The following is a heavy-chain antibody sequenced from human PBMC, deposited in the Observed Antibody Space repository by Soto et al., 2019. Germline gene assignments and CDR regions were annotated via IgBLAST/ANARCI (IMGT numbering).Heavy chain of an antibody. CDR1: GYHFKGYY. J-gene: IGHJ6*02. Sequence: ASVKVSCKASGYHFKGYYIHWVRQAPGQGLEWVGWINTDSGGTSYAQKFQGWVTLTSDTSISTAYMELSRLKSDDTAVYYCAKESVYDLQYYSYTMDVWGQGTTVTVFS. D-gene: IGHD5-12*01. V-gene: IGHV1-2*04. CDR3: AKESVYDLQYYSYTMDV. CDR2: INTDSGGT.